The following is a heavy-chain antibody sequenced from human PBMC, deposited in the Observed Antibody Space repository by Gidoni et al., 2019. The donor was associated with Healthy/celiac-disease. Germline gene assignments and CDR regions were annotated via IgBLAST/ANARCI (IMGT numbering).Heavy chain of an antibody. CDR2: ISSSGSTI. CDR1: GFTFRSYE. Sequence: EVQLVESGGGLVQPGGSLRLSCAASGFTFRSYEMNWVRQAPGKGLEWVSYISSSGSTIYYADSVKGRFTISRDNAKNSLYLQMNSLRAEDTAVYYCARVQGVYDSSGYYYATQAFDIWGQGTMVTVSS. D-gene: IGHD3-22*01. J-gene: IGHJ3*02. CDR3: ARVQGVYDSSGYYYATQAFDI. V-gene: IGHV3-48*03.